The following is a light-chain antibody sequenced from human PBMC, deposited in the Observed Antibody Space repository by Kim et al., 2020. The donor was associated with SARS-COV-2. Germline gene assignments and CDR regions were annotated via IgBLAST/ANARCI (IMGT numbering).Light chain of an antibody. CDR2: GKN. CDR1: SLRKYY. CDR3: NSRDTSHFVI. Sequence: SSELTQDPAVSVALGQTDRITCQGDSLRKYYATWYQQKPGQAPVLLISGKNNRPSGIPDRFSGSSSGNTASLTIAGAQAEDEADYYCNSRDTSHFVIFGGGTQLTGL. J-gene: IGLJ2*01. V-gene: IGLV3-19*01.